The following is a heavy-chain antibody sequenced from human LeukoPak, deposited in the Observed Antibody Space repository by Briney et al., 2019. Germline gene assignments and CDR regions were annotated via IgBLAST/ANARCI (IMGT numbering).Heavy chain of an antibody. Sequence: SETLSLTCTVSGGSISSGSYYWSWIRQPAGKGLEWIGRIYTSGSTNYNPSLKSRVTISVDTSKNQFSLKLSSVTAADTAVYYCARVDITMVRGVISWGQGTLLTVSS. D-gene: IGHD3-10*01. CDR2: IYTSGST. J-gene: IGHJ4*02. CDR3: ARVDITMVRGVIS. V-gene: IGHV4-61*02. CDR1: GGSISSGSYY.